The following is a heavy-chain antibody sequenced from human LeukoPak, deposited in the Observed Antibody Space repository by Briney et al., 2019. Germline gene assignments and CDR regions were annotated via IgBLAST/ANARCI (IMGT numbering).Heavy chain of an antibody. CDR2: INLNSGGT. CDR3: AREDFDY. V-gene: IGHV1-2*06. CDR1: GYTFTGYY. Sequence: GASVKVPCKASGYTFTGYYLNWVRQAPGQGLEWMGRINLNSGGTNYAQNFQGRVTMTRDTSISTAYMELNRLRFDDTAVYYCAREDFDYWGQGTLVTVSS. J-gene: IGHJ4*02.